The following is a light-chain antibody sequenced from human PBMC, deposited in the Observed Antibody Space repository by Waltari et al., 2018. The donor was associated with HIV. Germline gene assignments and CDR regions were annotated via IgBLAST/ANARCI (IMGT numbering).Light chain of an antibody. J-gene: IGKJ1*01. V-gene: IGKV3-20*01. Sequence: EIVLTQSTGTLSLSPGDRSTVSCRASQSVSSSYLAWYQQKPGQAPSLLIYGASSSATGIPDRFSGSGSGTDFTLTISRLEPEDFAVYYCQQYGSSPRTFGQGTKVEIK. CDR2: GAS. CDR3: QQYGSSPRT. CDR1: QSVSSSY.